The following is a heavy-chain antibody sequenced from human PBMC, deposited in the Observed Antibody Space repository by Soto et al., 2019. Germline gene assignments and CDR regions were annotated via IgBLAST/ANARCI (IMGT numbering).Heavy chain of an antibody. J-gene: IGHJ4*02. V-gene: IGHV3-64*01. Sequence: PGGSLRLSCAASGFTFSSYSMQWVRQAPGRGLEYVSGVSSNGGSTYYASSVRGRFTTSRDNSKNTLYLQMGGLRTEDMAVYFCARGLIPYEVLTPVDCWGQGT. CDR2: VSSNGGST. CDR1: GFTFSSYS. D-gene: IGHD3-9*01. CDR3: ARGLIPYEVLTPVDC.